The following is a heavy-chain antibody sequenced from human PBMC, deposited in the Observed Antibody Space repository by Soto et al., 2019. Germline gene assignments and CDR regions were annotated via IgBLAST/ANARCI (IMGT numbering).Heavy chain of an antibody. CDR2: SSGSGGST. D-gene: IGHD6-13*01. CDR1: GFTFSSYA. CDR3: AKTRAAGHYYYYYMDV. Sequence: EVQLLESGGGLVQPGGSLRLSCAASGFTFSSYAMSWVRQAPGKGLEWVSASSGSGGSTYYADSVKGRFTISRDHSKNTLYLQMNSLRAEDTAVYYCAKTRAAGHYYYYYMDVWGKGTTVTVSS. V-gene: IGHV3-23*01. J-gene: IGHJ6*03.